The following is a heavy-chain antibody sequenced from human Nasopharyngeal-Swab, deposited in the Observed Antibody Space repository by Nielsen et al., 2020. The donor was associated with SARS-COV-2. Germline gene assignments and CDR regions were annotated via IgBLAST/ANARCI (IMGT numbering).Heavy chain of an antibody. J-gene: IGHJ2*01. CDR3: AAGHYDFWSGYYRSYWYFDL. CDR2: IIPIFGTA. Sequence: WVRQAPGQGLEWMGGIIPIFGTANYAQKFQGRVTITADGSTSTAYMELSSLRSEDTAVYYCAAGHYDFWSGYYRSYWYFDLWGRGTLVTVSS. V-gene: IGHV1-69*01. D-gene: IGHD3-3*01.